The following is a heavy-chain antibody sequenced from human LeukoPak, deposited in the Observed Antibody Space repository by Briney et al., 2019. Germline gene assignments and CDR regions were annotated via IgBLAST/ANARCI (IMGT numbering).Heavy chain of an antibody. CDR2: INHSGST. V-gene: IGHV4-34*01. D-gene: IGHD2-2*01. Sequence: PSETLSLTCAVYGGSFSGYYWSWIRQPPGKGLEWIGEINHSGSTNYNPSLKSRVTISVDTSKNQFSLKLSSVTAADTAVYYCARGCKTYIVVVPAPRSNWFDPWGLGTLVTVSS. J-gene: IGHJ5*02. CDR3: ARGCKTYIVVVPAPRSNWFDP. CDR1: GGSFSGYY.